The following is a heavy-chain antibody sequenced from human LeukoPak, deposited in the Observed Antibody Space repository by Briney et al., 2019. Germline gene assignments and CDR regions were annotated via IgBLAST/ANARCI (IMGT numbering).Heavy chain of an antibody. D-gene: IGHD1-1*01. Sequence: SETLSLTCTVSGGSISSSSYYWGWIRQPPGKGLEWIGSIYYSGSTYYNPSLKSRVTISVDTSKNQFSLKLSSVTAADTAVYYCARGLEPPDFDYWGQGTLVTVSS. CDR1: GGSISSSSYY. J-gene: IGHJ4*02. CDR3: ARGLEPPDFDY. CDR2: IYYSGST. V-gene: IGHV4-39*07.